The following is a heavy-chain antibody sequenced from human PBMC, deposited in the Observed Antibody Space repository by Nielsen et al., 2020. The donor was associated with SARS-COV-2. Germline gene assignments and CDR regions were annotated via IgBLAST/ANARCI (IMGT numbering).Heavy chain of an antibody. CDR2: ISYDGSNK. CDR3: ARGHEGSGWWTYYYYGMDV. J-gene: IGHJ6*02. Sequence: GGSLRLSCAASGFTFSSYAMHWVRQAPGKGLEWVAVISYDGSNKYYADSVKGRFTISRDNSKNTLYLQMNSLRAEDTAVYYCARGHEGSGWWTYYYYGMDVWGQGTTVTVSS. D-gene: IGHD6-19*01. CDR1: GFTFSSYA. V-gene: IGHV3-30*04.